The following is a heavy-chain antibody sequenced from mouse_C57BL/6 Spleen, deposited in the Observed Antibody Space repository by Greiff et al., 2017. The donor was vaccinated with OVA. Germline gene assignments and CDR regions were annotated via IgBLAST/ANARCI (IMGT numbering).Heavy chain of an antibody. CDR1: GFSLTSYG. CDR2: IWSGGST. Sequence: VQRVESGPGLVQPSQSLSITCTVSGFSLTSYGVHWVRQSPGKGLEWLGVIWSGGSTDYNAAFISRLSISKDNSKSQVFFKMNSLQADDTAIYYCARWGYYGDWYFDVWGTGTTVTVSS. D-gene: IGHD1-1*01. V-gene: IGHV2-2*01. J-gene: IGHJ1*03. CDR3: ARWGYYGDWYFDV.